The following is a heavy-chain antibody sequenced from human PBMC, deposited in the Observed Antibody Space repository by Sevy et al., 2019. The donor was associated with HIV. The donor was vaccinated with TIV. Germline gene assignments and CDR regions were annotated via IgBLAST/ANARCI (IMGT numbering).Heavy chain of an antibody. V-gene: IGHV1-18*01. CDR1: GYTFTSYG. CDR3: ARASPPSDYDFWGGYYTLGYYYYGMDV. Sequence: ASVKVSCKASGYTFTSYGISWVRQAPGQGLEWMGWISAYNGNTNYAQKLQGRVTMTTDTSTSTAYMELRSLRSDDTAVYYWARASPPSDYDFWGGYYTLGYYYYGMDVWGQGTTVTVSS. CDR2: ISAYNGNT. J-gene: IGHJ6*02. D-gene: IGHD3-3*01.